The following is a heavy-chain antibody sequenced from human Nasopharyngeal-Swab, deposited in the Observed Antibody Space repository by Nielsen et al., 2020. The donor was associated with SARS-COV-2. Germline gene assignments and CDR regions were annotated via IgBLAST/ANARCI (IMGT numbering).Heavy chain of an antibody. CDR1: GYTLTELS. Sequence: ASVKVSCKVSGYTLTELSMHWVRQAPGKGLEWMGGFDPEDGETIYAQKLQGRVTMTTDTSTTTACMELRSLRSDDTAVYYCARDSGSYPGHFDYWGQGTLVTVSS. CDR2: FDPEDGET. J-gene: IGHJ4*02. V-gene: IGHV1-24*01. CDR3: ARDSGSYPGHFDY. D-gene: IGHD1-26*01.